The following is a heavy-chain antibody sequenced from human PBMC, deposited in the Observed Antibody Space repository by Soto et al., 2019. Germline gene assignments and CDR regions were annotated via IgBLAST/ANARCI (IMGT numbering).Heavy chain of an antibody. CDR2: INSDGSGT. D-gene: IGHD3-10*01. Sequence: EVPLVESGGGLVQPGGSLRLSCAASEFRFSSYWMHWVRQAPGKGLMWVSRINSDGSGTDYADSVKGRFTISRDNAXNTLYLQMNSLRVEDTAVYYCARGWVDYGSGSYDVWGQGTTVTVSS. V-gene: IGHV3-74*01. CDR3: ARGWVDYGSGSYDV. J-gene: IGHJ6*02. CDR1: EFRFSSYW.